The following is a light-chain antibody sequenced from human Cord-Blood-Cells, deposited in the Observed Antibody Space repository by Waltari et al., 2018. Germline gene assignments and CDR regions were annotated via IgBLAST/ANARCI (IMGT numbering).Light chain of an antibody. CDR2: WAS. CDR3: QQYYSTPRT. J-gene: IGKJ1*01. V-gene: IGKV4-1*01. CDR1: PSVLYSSNNKNY. Sequence: DIVMTQSPDSLAVSLGKRATINCKSSPSVLYSSNNKNYLAWYQQKPGQPPKLLIYWASTRESGVPDRFSGSGSGTDFTLTISSLQAEDVAVYYCQQYYSTPRTFGQGTKVEIK.